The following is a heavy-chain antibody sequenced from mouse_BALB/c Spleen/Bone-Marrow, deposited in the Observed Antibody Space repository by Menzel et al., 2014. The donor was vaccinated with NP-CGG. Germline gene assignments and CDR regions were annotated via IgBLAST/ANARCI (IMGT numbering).Heavy chain of an antibody. D-gene: IGHD2-3*01. CDR1: GFTFSDYG. V-gene: IGHV5-15*02. CDR2: ISNLAYSI. CDR3: ARDDGYAGGFAY. J-gene: IGHJ3*01. Sequence: EVQGVESGGGLVQPGGSRKLSCAASGFTFSDYGMAWVRQAPGKGPEWVAFISNLAYSIYYADTVTGRFTISKENAKNTLYLEMSSLRSEDTAMYYCARDDGYAGGFAYWGQGTLVTVSA.